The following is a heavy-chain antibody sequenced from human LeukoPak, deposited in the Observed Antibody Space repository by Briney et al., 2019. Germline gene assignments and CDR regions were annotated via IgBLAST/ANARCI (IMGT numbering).Heavy chain of an antibody. J-gene: IGHJ6*03. CDR1: GGSMSSYY. V-gene: IGHV4-59*01. Sequence: SETLSLTCTVSGGSMSSYYWSWIRQPPGKGLDWIGYIYYSGSTNYNPSLKSQVTISVDASKNQFSLNLTSVTAADTAIYYCARAPRGRNYYYYMDVWGKGTTVTVSS. CDR3: ARAPRGRNYYYYMDV. D-gene: IGHD3-16*01. CDR2: IYYSGST.